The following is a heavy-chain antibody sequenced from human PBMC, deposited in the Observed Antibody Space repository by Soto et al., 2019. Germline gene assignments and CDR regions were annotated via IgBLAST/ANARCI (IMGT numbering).Heavy chain of an antibody. D-gene: IGHD3-16*01. CDR2: INPSGGST. CDR3: AREGVWGMDV. CDR1: GYTFTSYY. V-gene: IGHV1-46*01. Sequence: GASVKVSCKASGYTFTSYYMHWVRQAPGQGLEWMGIINPSGGSTSYAQKFQGRVTMTRDTSISTAYMELSSLRSEDTAVYYCAREGVWGMDVWGQGTTVTVSS. J-gene: IGHJ6*02.